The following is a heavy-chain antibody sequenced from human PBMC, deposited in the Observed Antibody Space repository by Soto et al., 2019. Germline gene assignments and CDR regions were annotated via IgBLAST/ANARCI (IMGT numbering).Heavy chain of an antibody. Sequence: SATLSLTCTVSGDSFSSDDHYWSWIRQPPGKGLEWIGYISYRVDTYYSPSLKSRVTMSIDTSKNQFSLNVSSVTAADTAVYYCARVAGVAYCGGDCYHFDYWGQGTLVTVSS. V-gene: IGHV4-30-4*01. CDR1: GDSFSSDDHY. J-gene: IGHJ4*02. D-gene: IGHD2-21*02. CDR2: ISYRVDT. CDR3: ARVAGVAYCGGDCYHFDY.